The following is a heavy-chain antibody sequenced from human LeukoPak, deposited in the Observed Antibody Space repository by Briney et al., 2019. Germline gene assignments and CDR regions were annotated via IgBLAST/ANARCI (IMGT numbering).Heavy chain of an antibody. CDR3: AKGEKTRPFGGVIDY. J-gene: IGHJ4*02. Sequence: GGSLRLSCAASGFTFTNYAMNWVRQAPGKGLEWVSGITGGGGSTYYADSVKGRFTISRDNSKTTLYLQMNSLRAEDTAVYYCAKGEKTRPFGGVIDYWGQGTLVTVSS. CDR2: ITGGGGST. CDR1: GFTFTNYA. D-gene: IGHD3-16*02. V-gene: IGHV3-23*01.